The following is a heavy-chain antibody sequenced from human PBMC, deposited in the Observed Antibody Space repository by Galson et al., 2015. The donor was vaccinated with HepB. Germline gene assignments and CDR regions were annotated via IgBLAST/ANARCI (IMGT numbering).Heavy chain of an antibody. J-gene: IGHJ4*02. CDR2: IIPIFGTA. Sequence: SVTVSCKASGGTFRSSGISWVRQAPGQGLEWMGGIIPIFGTAKNAQKFQGRVTITADESTSTAYMELSSLRSEDTAVYYCAREKPSIGAAVSVFDYWGQGTLVTVSS. V-gene: IGHV1-69*13. D-gene: IGHD6-13*01. CDR1: GGTFRSSG. CDR3: AREKPSIGAAVSVFDY.